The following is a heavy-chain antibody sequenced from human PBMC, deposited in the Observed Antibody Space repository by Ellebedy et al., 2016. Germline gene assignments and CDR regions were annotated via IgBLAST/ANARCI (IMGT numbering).Heavy chain of an antibody. CDR3: AKDLGCSGGSCPFDC. CDR2: IGGSGAVT. J-gene: IGHJ4*02. Sequence: GGSLRLSCAASGFTLSSYAMAWVRQSPGRGLEWVSTIGGSGAVTYYADSVKGRFTISRDNSKNTLYLQMNSLRAEDTAVYYCAKDLGCSGGSCPFDCWGQGTLVTVSS. D-gene: IGHD2-15*01. V-gene: IGHV3-23*01. CDR1: GFTLSSYA.